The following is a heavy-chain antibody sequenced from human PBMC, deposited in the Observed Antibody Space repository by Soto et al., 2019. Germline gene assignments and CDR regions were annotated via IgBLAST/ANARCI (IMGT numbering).Heavy chain of an antibody. D-gene: IGHD4-17*01. Sequence: QVQLQQWGAGLLKPSETLSLTCAVYGGSFSGYYWSWIRQPPGKGLEWIGEINHSGSTNYNPSLKSRVTISVDTSKNQFSLKLSSVTAADTAVYYCASNGDYGDFVFDYWGQGTLVTVSS. V-gene: IGHV4-34*01. CDR2: INHSGST. J-gene: IGHJ4*02. CDR3: ASNGDYGDFVFDY. CDR1: GGSFSGYY.